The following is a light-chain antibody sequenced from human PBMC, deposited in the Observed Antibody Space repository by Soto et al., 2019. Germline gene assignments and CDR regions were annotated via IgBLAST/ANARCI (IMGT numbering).Light chain of an antibody. CDR3: CSYAGVGTWV. V-gene: IGLV2-23*02. CDR1: SRDVGSYAF. J-gene: IGLJ3*02. CDR2: EVK. Sequence: QSALTQPASVSGSPGQSITISCTGTSRDVGSYAFVSWYQQHPGKVPKVMIYEVKQRPSGVSNRFSGSKSVNTASLTISGLQAEDEDDYYCCSYAGVGTWVFGGGTQLTVL.